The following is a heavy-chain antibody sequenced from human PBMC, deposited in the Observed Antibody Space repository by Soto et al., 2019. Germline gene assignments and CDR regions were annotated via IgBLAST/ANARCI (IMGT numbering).Heavy chain of an antibody. J-gene: IGHJ4*02. CDR3: AKMSGSQYVPPDY. D-gene: IGHD3-3*01. CDR2: IYPGDSDT. CDR1: GYSFTSYW. V-gene: IGHV5-51*01. Sequence: LKISCKGSGYSFTSYWIGWVRQMPGKGLEWMGIIYPGDSDTRYSPSFQGQVTISADKSISTAYLQWSSLKASDTAMYYCAKMSGSQYVPPDYWGQGTLVTVSS.